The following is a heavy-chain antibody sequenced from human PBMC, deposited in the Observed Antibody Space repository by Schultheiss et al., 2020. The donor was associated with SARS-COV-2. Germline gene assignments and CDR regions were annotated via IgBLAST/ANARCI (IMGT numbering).Heavy chain of an antibody. CDR1: GGTFSSYT. V-gene: IGHV1-2*02. D-gene: IGHD1-26*01. CDR2: INPNSGGT. CDR3: AKVRWELLQAFDY. J-gene: IGHJ4*02. Sequence: GESLKISCKASGGTFSSYTISWVRQAPGQGLEWMGWINPNSGGTNYAQKFQGRVTMTRDTSISTAYMELSRLRSDDTAVYYCAKVRWELLQAFDYWGQGTLVTVSS.